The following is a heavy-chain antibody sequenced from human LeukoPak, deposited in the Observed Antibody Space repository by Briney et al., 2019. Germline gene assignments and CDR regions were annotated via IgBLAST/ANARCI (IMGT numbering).Heavy chain of an antibody. V-gene: IGHV3-21*05. D-gene: IGHD6-6*01. CDR3: ARGRLVFDP. J-gene: IGHJ5*02. Sequence: GGSLRLSCAASGFTFSIYSMHWVRQAPRKGLEWVSYISESSSHTTYADSVKGRFTISRDNAKNSLYLQMNSLRAEDTAVYYCARGRLVFDPWGQGTLVTVSS. CDR2: ISESSSHT. CDR1: GFTFSIYS.